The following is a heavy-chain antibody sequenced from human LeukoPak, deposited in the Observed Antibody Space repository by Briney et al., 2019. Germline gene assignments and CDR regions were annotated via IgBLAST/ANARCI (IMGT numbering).Heavy chain of an antibody. CDR3: AGSYSSGWFDY. J-gene: IGHJ4*02. CDR2: IYTSGST. D-gene: IGHD6-19*01. V-gene: IGHV4-4*07. CDR1: GGSISSYY. Sequence: SETLSLTCTVSGGSISSYYWSWIRQPAGKGLGWIGRIYTSGSTNYNPSLKSRVTMSVDTSKNQFSLKLSSVTAADTAVYYCAGSYSSGWFDYWGQGTLVTVSS.